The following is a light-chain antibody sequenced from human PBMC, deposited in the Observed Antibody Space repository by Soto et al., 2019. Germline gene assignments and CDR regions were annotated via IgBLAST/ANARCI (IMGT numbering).Light chain of an antibody. V-gene: IGKV1-39*01. Sequence: IQMTQSPSSLSASLGDRVTITCRASQSISSYLNWYQQKPGKAPKLLIYAASSLQSGVPSRFSGSGSGTDFTLTISSLQPEDFATYYCQQSYSTPRTFGQGTKVDSK. CDR2: AAS. CDR3: QQSYSTPRT. J-gene: IGKJ1*01. CDR1: QSISSY.